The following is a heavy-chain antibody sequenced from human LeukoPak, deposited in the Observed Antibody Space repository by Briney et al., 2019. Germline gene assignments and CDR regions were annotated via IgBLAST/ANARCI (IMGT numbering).Heavy chain of an antibody. CDR1: GGSFSGYY. V-gene: IGHV4-34*01. Sequence: SETLSLTCAVYGGSFSGYYWSWIRQPPGKGLEWIGEINHSGSTNYNPSLKSRVTISVDTSKNQFSLKLSSVTAADTAVYYCARGQSRAQDCSGGSCYSEDFDYWGQGTLVTVSS. J-gene: IGHJ4*02. CDR2: INHSGST. D-gene: IGHD2-15*01. CDR3: ARGQSRAQDCSGGSCYSEDFDY.